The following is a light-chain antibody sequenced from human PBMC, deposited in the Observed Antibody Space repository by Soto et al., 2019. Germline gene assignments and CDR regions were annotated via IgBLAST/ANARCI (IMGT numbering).Light chain of an antibody. J-gene: IGLJ2*01. V-gene: IGLV7-43*01. CDR1: TGAVTTGNY. CDR2: TTN. Sequence: QAVVTQEPSLTVSPGGTVTLTCASSTGAVTTGNYPSWFQQKPGQAPTTLIYTTNSRHSWTPARFSGSLLGGKAALTLSGVQPEDEADYYCLLYYGGAHLVFGGGTKRTFL. CDR3: LLYYGGAHLV.